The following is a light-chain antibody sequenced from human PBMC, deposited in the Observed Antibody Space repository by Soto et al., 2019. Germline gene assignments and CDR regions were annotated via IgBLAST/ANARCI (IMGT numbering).Light chain of an antibody. CDR2: SAS. CDR3: QQYGSSLPYT. CDR1: QSVSSSY. J-gene: IGKJ2*01. V-gene: IGKV3-20*01. Sequence: EIVLTQSPGTLSLSPGEISTLSCRASQSVSSSYLAWYQQKPGQAPRLLIYSASSRATGIPDRFSGSGSGTDFNLTISRLEPEDFAVYYCQQYGSSLPYTFGQGTKLEIK.